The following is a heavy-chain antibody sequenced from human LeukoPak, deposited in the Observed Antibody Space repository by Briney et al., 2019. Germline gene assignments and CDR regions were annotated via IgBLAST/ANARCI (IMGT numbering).Heavy chain of an antibody. CDR2: IYYSGST. CDR1: GGSISSYY. V-gene: IGHV4-59*01. J-gene: IGHJ4*02. Sequence: SETLSLTCTVSGGSISSYYWSWILQPAGKGLEWIGYIYYSGSTNYNPSLKSRVTISVDTSKNQFSLKLSSVTAADTAVYYCARGQKYYDFWSGSHYFDYWGQGTLVTVSS. CDR3: ARGQKYYDFWSGSHYFDY. D-gene: IGHD3-3*01.